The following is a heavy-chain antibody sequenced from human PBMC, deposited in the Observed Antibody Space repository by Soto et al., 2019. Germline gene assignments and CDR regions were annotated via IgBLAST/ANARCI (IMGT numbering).Heavy chain of an antibody. V-gene: IGHV3-23*01. D-gene: IGHD2-15*01. Sequence: GGSLRLSCAASGFTFSSYAMSWVRQAPGKGLEWVSAISGSGGSTYYADYVKGRFTISRDNSKNTLYLQMNSLRDEDTAVYYCAKDEWGIVVVVAATATAPFDYWGQGTLVTVS. CDR1: GFTFSSYA. CDR2: ISGSGGST. CDR3: AKDEWGIVVVVAATATAPFDY. J-gene: IGHJ4*02.